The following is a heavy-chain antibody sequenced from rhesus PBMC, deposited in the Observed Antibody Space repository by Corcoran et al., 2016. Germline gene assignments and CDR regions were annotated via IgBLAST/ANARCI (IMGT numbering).Heavy chain of an antibody. J-gene: IGHJ4*01. Sequence: QVQLQESGPGLVKPSETLSLTCAVSGYSISSGYYWGWIRQPPGKGLEWIGSIYGRGGSHYRTPTLKSVVTLAVDTCKNQFSLKLSAVTAADTAVYYCARYPITGYYPYFDYWGQGVLVTVSS. CDR1: GYSISSGYY. D-gene: IGHD3-3*01. V-gene: IGHV4S14*01. CDR2: IYGRGGSH. CDR3: ARYPITGYYPYFDY.